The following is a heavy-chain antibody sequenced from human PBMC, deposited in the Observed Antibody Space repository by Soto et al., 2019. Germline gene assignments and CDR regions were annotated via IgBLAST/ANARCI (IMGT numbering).Heavy chain of an antibody. Sequence: QVTLKESGPVLVKPTETLTMTCTVSGFSLSNARMGVSWIRQPPGKALEWLAHIFSNDEKSYSTSLKSRLTISKHTTKSQVVLTMTNMDPVDTATYYCARISDDYGAAVFDYWGQGTLVTVSS. V-gene: IGHV2-26*01. CDR2: IFSNDEK. CDR1: GFSLSNARMG. J-gene: IGHJ4*02. CDR3: ARISDDYGAAVFDY. D-gene: IGHD4-17*01.